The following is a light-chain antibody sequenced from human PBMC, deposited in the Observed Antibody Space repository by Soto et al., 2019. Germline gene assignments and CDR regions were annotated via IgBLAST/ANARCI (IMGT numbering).Light chain of an antibody. Sequence: EIVLTQSPGTLSLSPGERATLSCRASQSISSSFLAWYQQKPGPAPRLLIYGASSRATDIPDRFSGSGSGTDFTLTISRLEPEDFAVYYCQHYGSSPRTFGQGTKVEIK. CDR3: QHYGSSPRT. J-gene: IGKJ1*01. CDR2: GAS. V-gene: IGKV3-20*01. CDR1: QSISSSF.